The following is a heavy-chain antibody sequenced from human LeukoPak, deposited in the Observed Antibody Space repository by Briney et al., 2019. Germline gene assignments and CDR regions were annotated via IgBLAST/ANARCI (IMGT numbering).Heavy chain of an antibody. CDR1: GFTFSSYA. D-gene: IGHD3-16*01. J-gene: IGHJ6*03. CDR3: ARDRFKGYYMDV. Sequence: GGSLRLSCAASGFTFSSYAMHWVRQAPGKGLEWVAVISYDGSNKYYADSVKGRFTISRDNSKNTLYLQMNSLGAEDTAVYYCARDRFKGYYMDVWGKGTTVTISS. V-gene: IGHV3-30*04. CDR2: ISYDGSNK.